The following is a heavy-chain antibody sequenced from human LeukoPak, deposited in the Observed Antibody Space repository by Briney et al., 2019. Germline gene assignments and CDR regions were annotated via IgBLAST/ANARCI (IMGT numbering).Heavy chain of an antibody. D-gene: IGHD3-10*01. CDR2: ISHSGST. CDR1: GGSFSGYY. CDR3: ARGPTMAGYYYYYYGMDV. V-gene: IGHV4-34*01. J-gene: IGHJ6*02. Sequence: SETLSLTCAVYGGSFSGYYWSWIRQPPGRGLEWIGEISHSGSTNYNPSLKSRVTISVDTSKNQFSLKLSSVTAADTAVYYCARGPTMAGYYYYYYGMDVWGQGTTVTVSS.